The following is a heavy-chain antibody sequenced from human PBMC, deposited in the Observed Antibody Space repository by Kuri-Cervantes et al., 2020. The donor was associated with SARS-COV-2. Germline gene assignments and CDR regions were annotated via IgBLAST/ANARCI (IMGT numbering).Heavy chain of an antibody. CDR3: ARLQNYDFSMDV. V-gene: IGHV3-53*01. CDR2: IYSGGST. Sequence: GESLKISCAASGFTVSSNYMSWVRQAPGKGLEWVSVIYSGGSTYYADSVKGRFTISRDNAKNTLYLQMNSLRAEDTAMYYCARLQNYDFSMDVWGKGTTVTVSS. D-gene: IGHD3-3*01. J-gene: IGHJ6*03. CDR1: GFTVSSNY.